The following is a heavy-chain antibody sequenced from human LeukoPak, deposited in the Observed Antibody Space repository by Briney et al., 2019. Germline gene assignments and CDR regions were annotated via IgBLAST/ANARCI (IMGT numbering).Heavy chain of an antibody. CDR3: AREVGPFDY. V-gene: IGHV1-8*01. D-gene: IGHD1-26*01. CDR1: GYTFTSYD. CDR2: MNPNSGNT. J-gene: IGHJ4*02. Sequence: ASVKVSCKASGYTFTSYDINWVRQATGQGLEWMGWMNPNSGNTGYAQKFQGKVTMTRNTSISTAYMERSRLRSEDTAVYYCAREVGPFDYWGQGTLVTVSS.